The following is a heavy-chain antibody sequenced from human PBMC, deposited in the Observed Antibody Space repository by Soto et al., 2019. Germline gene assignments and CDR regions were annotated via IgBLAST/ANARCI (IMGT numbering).Heavy chain of an antibody. CDR2: VDPRDGST. V-gene: IGHV1-46*01. Sequence: QVQLVQSGAEMKRPGASVILSCKASGYIFTTYSIHWVRQTAGQGLEWMAKVDPRDGSTGYAQKFRGRVAMACDTSTGTVSMAVSSLTSDDTATYYCARVRSSGREVDYWGQGTQVTVSS. D-gene: IGHD6-25*01. CDR1: GYIFTTYS. CDR3: ARVRSSGREVDY. J-gene: IGHJ4*02.